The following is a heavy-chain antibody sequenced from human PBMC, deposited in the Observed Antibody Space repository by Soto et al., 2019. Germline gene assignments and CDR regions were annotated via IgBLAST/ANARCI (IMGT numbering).Heavy chain of an antibody. CDR2: MYHSGVT. CDR1: GGSITSNTW. J-gene: IGHJ6*02. CDR3: AKGKEAMDV. Sequence: QVQLQESGPGLVKPSGTLSLTCAVSGGSITSNTWWTWVRQSPGKGLEWIGEMYHSGVTSYNPSLGRRVTMSVDKSRNQFSLWLNSVSAADTAVYYCAKGKEAMDVWGQGTAVIVSS. V-gene: IGHV4-4*02.